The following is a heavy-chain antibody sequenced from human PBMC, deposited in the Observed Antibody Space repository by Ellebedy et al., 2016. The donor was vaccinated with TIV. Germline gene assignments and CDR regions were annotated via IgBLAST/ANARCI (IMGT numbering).Heavy chain of an antibody. CDR1: GFTFSNYN. Sequence: GESLKISCAASGFTFSNYNMNWVRQAPGKGLEWISFISSSSSTMYYAAAVKGRFTISRDNAMNSLYLQMNSLRAEDTAVYYCARVGCASADCYTPQYWGQGTLVTVSS. D-gene: IGHD2-2*02. J-gene: IGHJ4*02. V-gene: IGHV3-48*04. CDR3: ARVGCASADCYTPQY. CDR2: ISSSSSTM.